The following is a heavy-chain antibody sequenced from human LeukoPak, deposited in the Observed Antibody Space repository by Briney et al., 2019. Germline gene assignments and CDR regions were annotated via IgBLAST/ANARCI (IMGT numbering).Heavy chain of an antibody. CDR1: GGTFSNYG. D-gene: IGHD3-3*01. CDR3: ARDQTTIFGVAQSNWFDP. V-gene: IGHV1-69*13. J-gene: IGHJ5*02. CDR2: FIPVFGTA. Sequence: GASVKVSCKASGGTFSNYGINWVRQAPGQGLEWLGVFIPVFGTAKHAQRFQGRVDLSADELTNTAYMELSSLTSEDTAVYYCARDQTTIFGVAQSNWFDPWGQGTLVTVSS.